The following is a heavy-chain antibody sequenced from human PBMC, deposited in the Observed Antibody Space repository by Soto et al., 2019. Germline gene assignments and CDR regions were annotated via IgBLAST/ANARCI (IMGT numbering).Heavy chain of an antibody. J-gene: IGHJ4*02. CDR2: IVPIFGKP. Sequence: QVQLVQSGAEVKKPGSSVKVSCKVSGGTFSSYTISWVRQAPGQGLEWMGGIVPIFGKPNYAQKFQGRVTXLXHEPTSTAYMEVSNLRSEDTAVYYCARPTYCSGDRCSNNFDCWGQGALVTVSS. V-gene: IGHV1-69*05. D-gene: IGHD2-15*01. CDR1: GGTFSSYT. CDR3: ARPTYCSGDRCSNNFDC.